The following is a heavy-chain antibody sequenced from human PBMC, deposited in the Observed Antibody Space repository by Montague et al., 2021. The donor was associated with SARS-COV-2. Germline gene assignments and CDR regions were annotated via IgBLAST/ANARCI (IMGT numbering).Heavy chain of an antibody. J-gene: IGHJ4*02. V-gene: IGHV6-1*01. D-gene: IGHD6-13*01. Sequence: CAISGDSVASNSAAWNWIRQSPSRGLEWLGRTYYRSKWYNDYAVSVKSRITINPDTSKNQFSLQLNSATPEDTAVYYCARGGSWLYYFDYWGQGTLVTVSS. CDR3: ARGGSWLYYFDY. CDR2: TYYRSKWYN. CDR1: GDSVASNSAA.